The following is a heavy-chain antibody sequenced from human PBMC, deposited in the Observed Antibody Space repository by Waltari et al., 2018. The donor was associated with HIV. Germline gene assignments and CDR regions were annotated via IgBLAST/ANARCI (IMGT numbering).Heavy chain of an antibody. Sequence: QVQLQQWGAGLLKPSETLSLTCAVYGGSFRGYYRSWIRQPPGKGLEWIGEINHSGSTNYNPSLKSRVTISVDTSKNQFSLKLSSVTAADTAVYYCASRVAAAGTTSFDYWGQGTLVTVSS. CDR3: ASRVAAAGTTSFDY. J-gene: IGHJ4*02. CDR2: INHSGST. CDR1: GGSFRGYY. V-gene: IGHV4-34*01. D-gene: IGHD6-13*01.